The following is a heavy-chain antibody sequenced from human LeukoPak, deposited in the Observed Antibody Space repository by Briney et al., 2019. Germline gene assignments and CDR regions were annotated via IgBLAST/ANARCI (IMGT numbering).Heavy chain of an antibody. CDR1: GGTFSSYA. D-gene: IGHD1-26*01. CDR3: ARAGSYYFVSWFDP. J-gene: IGHJ5*02. CDR2: IIPIFGTA. Sequence: ASVTVSCKASGGTFSSYAISWVRQAPGQGLEWMGGIIPIFGTANYAQKFQGRVTITTDESTSTAYMELSSLRSEDTAVYYCARAGSYYFVSWFDPWGQGTLVTVSS. V-gene: IGHV1-69*05.